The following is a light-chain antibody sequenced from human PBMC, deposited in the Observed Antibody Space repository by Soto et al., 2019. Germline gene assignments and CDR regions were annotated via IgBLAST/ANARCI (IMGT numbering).Light chain of an antibody. Sequence: EIRITQSPATQSVSRGERVTLSCRASQSAISNLAWYQQKPGQTPRLLIYDASTRATDIPARFSGSGSGTDFTLTISSLLSEDFAVYYCHQYYKWPLTFGGGTKVDI. CDR1: QSAISN. V-gene: IGKV3-15*01. J-gene: IGKJ4*01. CDR2: DAS. CDR3: HQYYKWPLT.